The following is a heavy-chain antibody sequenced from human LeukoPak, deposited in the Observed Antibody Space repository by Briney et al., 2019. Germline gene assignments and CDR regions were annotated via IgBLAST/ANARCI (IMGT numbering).Heavy chain of an antibody. CDR2: ISGSGGST. V-gene: IGHV3-23*01. D-gene: IGHD1-26*01. Sequence: GGSLRLSCAASGFTFSSYGMSWVRQAPGKGLEWVSAISGSGGSTYYADSVKGRFTISRDNAKNSLYLQMNSLRAEDTALYYCARLRGSYQRYFDYWGQGTLVTVSS. CDR1: GFTFSSYG. CDR3: ARLRGSYQRYFDY. J-gene: IGHJ4*02.